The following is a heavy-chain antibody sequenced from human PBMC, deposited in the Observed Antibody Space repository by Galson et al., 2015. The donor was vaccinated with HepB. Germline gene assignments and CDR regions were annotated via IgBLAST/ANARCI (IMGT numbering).Heavy chain of an antibody. CDR3: ARGRWNGVGASGHHYDY. V-gene: IGHV1-46*04. CDR1: GYTFTSYY. CDR2: INPSGGST. D-gene: IGHD1-26*01. J-gene: IGHJ4*02. Sequence: SVKVSCKASGYTFTSYYMHWVRQAPGQGLEWMGIINPSGGSTSYAQKLQGRVTMTRDTSTSTVYMELSSLRSEDTAVYYCARGRWNGVGASGHHYDYWGQGTLVTVSS.